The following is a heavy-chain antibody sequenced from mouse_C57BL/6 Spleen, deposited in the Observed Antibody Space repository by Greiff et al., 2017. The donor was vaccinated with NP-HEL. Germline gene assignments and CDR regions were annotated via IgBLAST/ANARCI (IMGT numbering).Heavy chain of an antibody. CDR3: ARGGYDYDPFAY. CDR2: IHPNSGST. D-gene: IGHD2-4*01. V-gene: IGHV1-64*01. J-gene: IGHJ3*01. CDR1: GYTFTSYW. Sequence: QVQLQQTGAELVKPGASVKLSCKASGYTFTSYWMHWVKQRPGQGLEWIGMIHPNSGSTNYNEKFKSKATLTVDKSSSTAYMQLSSLTSEDSAVYYCARGGYDYDPFAYWGQGTLVTVSA.